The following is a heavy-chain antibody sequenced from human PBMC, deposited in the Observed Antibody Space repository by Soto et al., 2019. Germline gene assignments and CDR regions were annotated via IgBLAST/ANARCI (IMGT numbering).Heavy chain of an antibody. J-gene: IGHJ6*02. Sequence: SLRLSCAASGFTFSSYEMNWVRQAPGKGLEWVSYISSSGSTIYYADSVKGRFTISRDNAKNSLYLQMNSLRAEDTAVYYCAREGRPAAQWSLDYYYYGMDVWGQGTTVTVSS. V-gene: IGHV3-48*03. CDR1: GFTFSSYE. CDR3: AREGRPAAQWSLDYYYYGMDV. CDR2: ISSSGSTI. D-gene: IGHD2-2*01.